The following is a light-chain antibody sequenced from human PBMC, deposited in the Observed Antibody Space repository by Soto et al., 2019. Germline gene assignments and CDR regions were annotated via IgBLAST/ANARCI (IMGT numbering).Light chain of an antibody. V-gene: IGLV2-14*01. CDR2: EVS. J-gene: IGLJ1*01. CDR1: SSDVGGYNY. CDR3: SSYTSSSTYYV. Sequence: QSALTQPASVSGSPGQSITISCTGTSSDVGGYNYVSWYQQHPGKAPKLMIYEVSNRPSGVSNRFSGSKSGNTASQTISGLQAEDEADYYCSSYTSSSTYYVFGTGTKLTVL.